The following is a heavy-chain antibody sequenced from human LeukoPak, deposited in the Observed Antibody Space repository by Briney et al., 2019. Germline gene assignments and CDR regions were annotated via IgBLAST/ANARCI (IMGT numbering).Heavy chain of an antibody. CDR1: GFTFSSYA. J-gene: IGHJ3*02. CDR3: ARDGKAVAVAFDI. V-gene: IGHV3-64*01. Sequence: PGGSLRLSCAASGFTFSSYAMHWVRQAPGKGLEYVSAISSNGGSTYYANSVKGRFTISRDNSKNTLYLQMGSLRAEDMAVYYCARDGKAVAVAFDIWGQGTMVTVSS. D-gene: IGHD6-19*01. CDR2: ISSNGGST.